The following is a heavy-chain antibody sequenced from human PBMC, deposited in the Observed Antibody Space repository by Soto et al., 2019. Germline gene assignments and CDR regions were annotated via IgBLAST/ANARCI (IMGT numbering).Heavy chain of an antibody. CDR2: ISGSGGST. J-gene: IGHJ6*02. Sequence: EVQLLESGGGLVQPGGSLRLSCAASGFTFSSYAMSWVRQAPGKGLEWVSAISGSGGSTYYADSVKGRFTISRDNSKNTLYLQMNSLRSEDTAVYYCAKGVGATPPYYYYYGMDVWGQGTTVTVSS. D-gene: IGHD1-26*01. CDR3: AKGVGATPPYYYYYGMDV. CDR1: GFTFSSYA. V-gene: IGHV3-23*01.